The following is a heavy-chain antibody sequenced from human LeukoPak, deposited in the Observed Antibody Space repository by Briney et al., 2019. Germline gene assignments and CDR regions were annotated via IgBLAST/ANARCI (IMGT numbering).Heavy chain of an antibody. CDR2: IYYSGST. V-gene: IGHV4-39*01. Sequence: SETLSLTCTVSGGSISSSSYYWGWIRQPPGKGLERIGSIYYSGSTYYNPSLKSRVTISVDTSKNQFSLKLSSVTAADTAVYYCARQRIAARRRTASDFDYWGQGTLVTVSS. CDR1: GGSISSSSYY. CDR3: ARQRIAARRRTASDFDY. J-gene: IGHJ4*02. D-gene: IGHD6-6*01.